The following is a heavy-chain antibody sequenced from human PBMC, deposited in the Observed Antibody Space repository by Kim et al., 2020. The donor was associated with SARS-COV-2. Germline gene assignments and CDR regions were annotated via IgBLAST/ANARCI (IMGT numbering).Heavy chain of an antibody. D-gene: IGHD2-15*01. CDR3: ARPYTLGYCSGGSCYWVFDP. V-gene: IGHV1-3*01. CDR1: GYTFTSYA. Sequence: ASVKVSCKASGYTFTSYAMHWVRQAPGQRLEWMGWINAGNGNTKYSQKFQGRVTITRDTSASTAYMELSSLRSEDTAVYYCARPYTLGYCSGGSCYWVFDPWGQGTLVTVSS. CDR2: INAGNGNT. J-gene: IGHJ5*02.